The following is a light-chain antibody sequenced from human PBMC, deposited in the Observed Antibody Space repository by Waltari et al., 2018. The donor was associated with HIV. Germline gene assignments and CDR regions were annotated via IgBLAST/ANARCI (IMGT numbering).Light chain of an antibody. J-gene: IGKJ3*01. CDR2: TAS. CDR1: QTNSPS. V-gene: IGKV1-39*01. CDR3: RQSFSFPLS. Sequence: DIQLTQSLPSFPAPVGDPVTIACRASQTNSPSLNVYQQTPGTAPRLLLSTASTLESGVPSTFSGSGSGTDFTHTISSLQPNDFATYYSRQSFSFPLSFGPGTRVDIK.